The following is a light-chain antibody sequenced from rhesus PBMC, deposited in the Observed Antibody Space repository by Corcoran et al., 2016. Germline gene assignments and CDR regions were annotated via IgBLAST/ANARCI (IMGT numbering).Light chain of an antibody. CDR2: EAS. Sequence: DVQMTQSPSSLSASVGDRVTITCRASQAITNDLAWYQQRPGKSPKLLIYEASSLKSGIPSRFRGSGSGTDFSPTISSLQSEDFATYYCQHYHRTPYSFGRGTKVDIK. CDR1: QAITND. CDR3: QHYHRTPYS. V-gene: IGKV1S17*01. J-gene: IGKJ2*01.